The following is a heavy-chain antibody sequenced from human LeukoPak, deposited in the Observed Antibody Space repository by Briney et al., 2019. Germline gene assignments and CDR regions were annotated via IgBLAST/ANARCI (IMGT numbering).Heavy chain of an antibody. V-gene: IGHV5-51*03. D-gene: IGHD1-1*01. J-gene: IGHJ4*02. CDR3: ARGVPKDY. CDR2: IFPADSDT. CDR1: GYSFTSYW. Sequence: GESLKISCKGSGYSFTSYWIGWVRQMPGKGLEWMGIIFPADSDTSYSPSFQGQVTISTDKSISTAYLQGSSLKASDTAMYYCARGVPKDYWGQGTLVTVSS.